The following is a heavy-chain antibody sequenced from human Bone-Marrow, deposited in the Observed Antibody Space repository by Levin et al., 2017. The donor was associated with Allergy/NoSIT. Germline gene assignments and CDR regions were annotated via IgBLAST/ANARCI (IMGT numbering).Heavy chain of an antibody. CDR2: IFHSGTT. V-gene: IGHV4-30-2*01. CDR3: ARGSNPIDS. J-gene: IGHJ4*02. Sequence: ASETLSLTCAVSGGSISSGGYSWNWIRQPPGKGLEWIGYIFHSGTTYYNPSLKSPVTISVDRSKNEFSLKLTSVTAADTAVYYCARGSNPIDSWGQGTLVTVSS. CDR1: GGSISSGGYS.